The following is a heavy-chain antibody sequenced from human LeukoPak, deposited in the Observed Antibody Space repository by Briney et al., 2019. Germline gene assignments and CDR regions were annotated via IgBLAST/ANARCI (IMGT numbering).Heavy chain of an antibody. V-gene: IGHV7-4-1*02. CDR1: GYTFTIYA. CDR2: INTNTGNP. Sequence: GASVKVSCKASGYTFTIYAMNWVRQAPGQGLEWMGWINTNTGNPTYAQGFTGRFVFSLDTSVSTAYLQISSLKAEDTAVYYCARVHPDTSILTGYSPFGYWGQGTLVTVSS. CDR3: ARVHPDTSILTGYSPFGY. J-gene: IGHJ4*02. D-gene: IGHD3-9*01.